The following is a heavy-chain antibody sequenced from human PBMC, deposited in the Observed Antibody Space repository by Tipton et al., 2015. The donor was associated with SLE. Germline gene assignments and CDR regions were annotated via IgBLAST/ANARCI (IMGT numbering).Heavy chain of an antibody. CDR3: ARDIVLGGGAFDI. D-gene: IGHD3-16*01. CDR2: INHSGST. CDR1: GGSFSGYY. Sequence: TLSLTCAVYGGSFSGYYWSWIRQPPGKGLEWIGEINHSGSTNYNPSLKSRVTISVDTSKNQFSLKLSSVTAADTAVYYCARDIVLGGGAFDIWGQGTMVTVSS. J-gene: IGHJ3*02. V-gene: IGHV4-34*01.